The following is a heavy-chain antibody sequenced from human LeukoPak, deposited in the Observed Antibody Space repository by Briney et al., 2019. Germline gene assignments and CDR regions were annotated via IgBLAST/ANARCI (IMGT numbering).Heavy chain of an antibody. D-gene: IGHD3-22*01. J-gene: IGHJ4*02. CDR1: GFTFSSYA. V-gene: IGHV3-23*01. CDR2: ISGSGGST. CDR3: AKVMGYYDSSGYYYVSCDY. Sequence: GGSLRLSCAASGFTFSSYAMSWVRQAPGKGQEWVSAISGSGGSTYYADSVKGRFTISRDNSKNTLYLQMNSLRAEDTAVYYRAKVMGYYDSSGYYYVSCDYWGQGTLVTVSS.